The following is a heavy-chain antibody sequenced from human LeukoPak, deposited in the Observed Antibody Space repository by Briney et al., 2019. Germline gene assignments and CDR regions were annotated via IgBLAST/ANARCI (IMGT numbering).Heavy chain of an antibody. D-gene: IGHD3-22*01. J-gene: IGHJ4*02. CDR2: IYYSGST. V-gene: IGHV4-39*01. CDR1: GGSISSSSYC. CDR3: ASGVSSYYYDSSGYYPDY. Sequence: SETLSLTCTVSGGSISSSSYCWGWIRQPPGKGLEWIGSIYYSGSTYYNPSLKSRVTISVDTSKNQFSLKLSSVTAADTAVYYCASGVSSYYYDSSGYYPDYWGQGTLVTVSS.